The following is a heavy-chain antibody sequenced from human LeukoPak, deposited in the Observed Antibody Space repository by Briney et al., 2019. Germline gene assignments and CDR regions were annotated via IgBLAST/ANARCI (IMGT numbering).Heavy chain of an antibody. CDR3: AKGPQNYYYDSSGLSGY. Sequence: PGGSLRLSCAASGFPFCIYAMSWVRQAPGKGLEWVSAISCSGGSTYYADSVKGRFTISRDNSKNTLYLQMNSLRAEDTALYYCAKGPQNYYYDSSGLSGYWGQGTLVSLSS. CDR2: ISCSGGST. D-gene: IGHD3-22*01. CDR1: GFPFCIYA. V-gene: IGHV3-23*01. J-gene: IGHJ4*02.